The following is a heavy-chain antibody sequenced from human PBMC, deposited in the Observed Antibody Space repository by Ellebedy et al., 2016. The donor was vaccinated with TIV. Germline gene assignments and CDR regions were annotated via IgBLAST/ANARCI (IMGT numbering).Heavy chain of an antibody. J-gene: IGHJ4*02. D-gene: IGHD5-24*01. V-gene: IGHV3-21*01. CDR2: ISSSSSYI. CDR3: ARDWTGEMATIGVQLDY. CDR1: GFTFSSYS. Sequence: GGSLRLSCAASGFTFSSYSMNWVRQAPGKGLEWVSSISSSSSYIYYADSVKGRFTISRDNAKNSLYLQMNSLRAEDTAVYYCARDWTGEMATIGVQLDYWGQGTLVTVSS.